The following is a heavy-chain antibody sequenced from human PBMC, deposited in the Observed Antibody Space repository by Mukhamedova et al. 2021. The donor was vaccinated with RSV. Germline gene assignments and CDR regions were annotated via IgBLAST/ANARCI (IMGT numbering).Heavy chain of an antibody. D-gene: IGHD3-22*01. J-gene: IGHJ5*02. CDR2: HRGST. Sequence: HRGSTNINPALKSRVTMSVDTSKKQISLKLTSVTAADTAVYYCARGRNYYDSSGYYKALDRWGQGTLVSVSS. CDR3: ARGRNYYDSSGYYKALDR. V-gene: IGHV4-4*06.